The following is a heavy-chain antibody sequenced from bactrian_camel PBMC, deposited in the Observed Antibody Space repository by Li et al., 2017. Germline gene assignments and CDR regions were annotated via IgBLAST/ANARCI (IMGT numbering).Heavy chain of an antibody. CDR3: ATRDGAAYNY. J-gene: IGHJ4*01. CDR1: GFTFSNYW. Sequence: HVQLVESGGGLVQPGGSLRLSCAASGFTFSNYWMYWVRQAPGKGLEWVSSINPDGGITYYSGSVKGRFTVSRDNAKNTVYLQMNSLRSEDTALYYCATRDGAAYNYWGQGTQVTVS. D-gene: IGHD1*01. CDR2: INPDGGIT. V-gene: IGHV3S1*01.